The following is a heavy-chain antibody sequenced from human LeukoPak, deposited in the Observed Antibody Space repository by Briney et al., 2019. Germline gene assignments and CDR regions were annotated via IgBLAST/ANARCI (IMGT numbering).Heavy chain of an antibody. Sequence: GGSLRLSCAASGFTFSSYAMSWVRQAPGKGLEWVSAISGSGGSTYYADSVKGRFTISRDNSKNTLYLQMNSLRAEDTAVYYCAREPDYYDSSGSDYWGQGTLVTVSS. CDR1: GFTFSSYA. D-gene: IGHD3-22*01. CDR2: ISGSGGST. V-gene: IGHV3-23*01. CDR3: AREPDYYDSSGSDY. J-gene: IGHJ4*02.